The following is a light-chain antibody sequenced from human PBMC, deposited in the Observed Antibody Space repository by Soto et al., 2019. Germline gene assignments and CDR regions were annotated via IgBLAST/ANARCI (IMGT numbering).Light chain of an antibody. CDR1: QRILYISNNKTY. V-gene: IGKV4-1*01. J-gene: IGKJ3*01. CDR3: QQYYSTPGT. Sequence: DILRTQSPVSLAVSLGERATINCKSRQRILYISNNKTYLAWYQQKPGQPPKLLIYWASTRESGVPERFSGGGSGTDFTLTISSLQAEDGAVYYCQQYYSTPGTFGPGTKVDIK. CDR2: WAS.